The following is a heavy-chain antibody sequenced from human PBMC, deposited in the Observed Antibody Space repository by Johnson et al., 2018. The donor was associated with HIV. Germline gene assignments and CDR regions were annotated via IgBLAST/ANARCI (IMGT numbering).Heavy chain of an antibody. CDR2: IYNDGNT. CDR3: AREIIAAADDI. V-gene: IGHV3-66*01. Sequence: VQLVESGGDLVQPGGSLGLSCAASGFTFRSYAMSWVRQAPGKGLEWVSVIYNDGNTYYADSVKGRFTISRDNSKNTLYLQMNSLRAEDTAVYYCAREIIAAADDIWGQGTMVTVSS. D-gene: IGHD6-13*01. CDR1: GFTFRSYA. J-gene: IGHJ3*02.